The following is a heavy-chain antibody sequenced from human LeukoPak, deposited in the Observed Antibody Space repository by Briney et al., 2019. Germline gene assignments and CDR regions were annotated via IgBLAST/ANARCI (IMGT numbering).Heavy chain of an antibody. V-gene: IGHV4-59*13. CDR3: ARGRWLPNVFDI. J-gene: IGHJ3*02. CDR1: GDSINRYN. Sequence: SETLSLTCTVTGDSINRYNWNSMRQPPGKGLEWIGYIHYSGRTDYNPSLKSRVTISVDTSKHQFSMKLKSVTAADTAVYFCARGRWLPNVFDIGGQGTMVTVFS. D-gene: IGHD5-24*01. CDR2: IHYSGRT.